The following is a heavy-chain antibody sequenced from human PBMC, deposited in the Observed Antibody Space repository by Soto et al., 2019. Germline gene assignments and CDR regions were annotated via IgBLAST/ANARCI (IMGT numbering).Heavy chain of an antibody. CDR3: ARAGLGDGSDY. CDR2: IYYSGST. J-gene: IGHJ4*02. Sequence: QVQLQESGPGLVKPSDTLSLTCTVSGGSVSSGSYYWSWIRQPPGKGLEWIGYIYYSGSTNYNPSLKSRVTISVDTSKNQFSLKLSSVTAADTAVYYCARAGLGDGSDYWGQGTLVTVSS. V-gene: IGHV4-61*01. D-gene: IGHD1-26*01. CDR1: GGSVSSGSYY.